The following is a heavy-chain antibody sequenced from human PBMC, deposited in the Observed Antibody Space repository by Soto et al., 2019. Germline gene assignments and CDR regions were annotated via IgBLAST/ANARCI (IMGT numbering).Heavy chain of an antibody. CDR3: ASSIAAADVFGY. CDR2: IWYDGSNK. D-gene: IGHD6-13*01. V-gene: IGHV3-33*01. CDR1: GFTLSSYG. Sequence: HPGGSLRLSCAASGFTLSSYGMHWVRQAPGKGLEWVAVIWYDGSNKYYADSVKGRFTISRDNSKNTLYLQMNSLRAEDTAVYYCASSIAAADVFGYWGQGTLVAVSS. J-gene: IGHJ4*02.